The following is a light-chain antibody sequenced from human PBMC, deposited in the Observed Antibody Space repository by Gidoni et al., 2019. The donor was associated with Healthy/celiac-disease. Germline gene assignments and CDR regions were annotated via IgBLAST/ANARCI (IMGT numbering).Light chain of an antibody. Sequence: IQMTHSPSTLSASVGDRVTITCRASQSISSWLAWYQQKPGKAPKLLIYKASSLESGVPSRFSGSGSGTEFTLTISSLQPDDFATYYCQQYNSYWVTFGQGTKLEIK. CDR2: KAS. V-gene: IGKV1-5*03. CDR1: QSISSW. CDR3: QQYNSYWVT. J-gene: IGKJ2*01.